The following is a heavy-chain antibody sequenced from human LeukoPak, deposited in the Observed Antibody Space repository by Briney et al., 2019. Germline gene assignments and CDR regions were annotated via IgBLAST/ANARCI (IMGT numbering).Heavy chain of an antibody. D-gene: IGHD6-19*01. J-gene: IGHJ4*02. CDR2: IWYDGSNK. CDR1: GFTFSSYG. CDR3: ARDTAVEKFDY. Sequence: PGGSLRLSCAASGFTFSSYGMHWVRQAPGKGLEWVAVIWYDGSNKYYADSVKGRFTISRDNSKNTLYLQMNSLRAEDTAVYYCARDTAVEKFDYWGQGTLVTVSS. V-gene: IGHV3-33*01.